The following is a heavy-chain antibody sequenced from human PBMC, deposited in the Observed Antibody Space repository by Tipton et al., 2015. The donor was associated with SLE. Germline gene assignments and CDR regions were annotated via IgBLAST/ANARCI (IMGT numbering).Heavy chain of an antibody. CDR2: ISYSGST. V-gene: IGHV4-59*11. CDR1: GASISSLY. D-gene: IGHD6-13*01. CDR3: ARGGGDSSSCQDFDH. Sequence: TLSLTCTVSGASISSLYWSWIRQPPGKGLEWIGCISYSGSTNYNPSLRSRVTLSIDTSKNQFSLKVTSVTASDTAVYYCARGGGDSSSCQDFDHWGQGTLVTVSS. J-gene: IGHJ4*02.